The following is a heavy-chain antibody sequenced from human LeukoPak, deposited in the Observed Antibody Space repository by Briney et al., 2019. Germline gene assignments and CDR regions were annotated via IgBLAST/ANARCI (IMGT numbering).Heavy chain of an antibody. Sequence: ASVKVSCKASGGTFSSYAISWVRQAPGQGLEWMGRIIPILGIANYAQKFQGRVTITADKSTSTAYMELSSPRSEDTAVYYCAGGRGSYYGEDLTPDFDYWGQGTLVTVSS. J-gene: IGHJ4*02. V-gene: IGHV1-69*04. CDR3: AGGRGSYYGEDLTPDFDY. D-gene: IGHD1-26*01. CDR2: IIPILGIA. CDR1: GGTFSSYA.